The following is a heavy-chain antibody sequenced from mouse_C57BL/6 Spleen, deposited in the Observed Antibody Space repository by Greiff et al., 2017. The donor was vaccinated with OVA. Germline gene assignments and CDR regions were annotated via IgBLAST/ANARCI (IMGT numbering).Heavy chain of an antibody. Sequence: EVQLQQSGAELVKPGASVKLSCTASGFNIKDYYMHWVKQRTEQGLEWIGRIDPEDGETKYAPKFPGKAPITADTSSNTAYLQLSSLTSADNAVYYCARLGLYYFDYWGQGTTLTVSS. CDR1: GFNIKDYY. D-gene: IGHD4-1*01. J-gene: IGHJ2*01. V-gene: IGHV14-2*01. CDR2: IDPEDGET. CDR3: ARLGLYYFDY.